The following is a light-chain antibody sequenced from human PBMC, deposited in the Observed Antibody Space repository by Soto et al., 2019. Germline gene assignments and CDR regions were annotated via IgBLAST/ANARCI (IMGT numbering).Light chain of an antibody. CDR2: DAS. CDR3: QQRSNWPIT. J-gene: IGKJ5*01. V-gene: IGKV3-11*01. CDR1: QTVSSSF. Sequence: ETVFTQSPGTLSLSPGERATLSCRASQTVSSSFLAWYQQKPGQAPRLLIYDASNRATGIPARFSGSGSGTDFPLTISRLEPEDFAVYYCQQRSNWPITFGQGPRLEIK.